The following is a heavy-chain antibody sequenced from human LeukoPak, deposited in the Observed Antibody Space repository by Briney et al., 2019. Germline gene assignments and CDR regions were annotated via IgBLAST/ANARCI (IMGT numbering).Heavy chain of an antibody. CDR3: ARVPHPIVVVPAAIYYYGMDV. CDR1: GGSISSGDYY. D-gene: IGHD2-2*01. J-gene: IGHJ6*02. Sequence: RPSETLFLTCTVSGGSISSGDYYWSWIRQHPGKGLEWIGYIYYRGSTYYNPSLQGRVTISIDTSKNQFSLKLSSVTAADTAVYYCARVPHPIVVVPAAIYYYGMDVWGQGTTVTVSS. CDR2: IYYRGST. V-gene: IGHV4-31*03.